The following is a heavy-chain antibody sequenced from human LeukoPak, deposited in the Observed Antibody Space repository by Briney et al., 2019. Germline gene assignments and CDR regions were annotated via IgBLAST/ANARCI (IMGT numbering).Heavy chain of an antibody. D-gene: IGHD3-9*01. CDR1: GYTFTSYG. V-gene: IGHV1-18*01. CDR3: ARGSDYDILTGYYAPTDYYYYGMDV. J-gene: IGHJ6*02. Sequence: ASVKVSCKASGYTFTSYGISWVRQAPGQGLEWMGWISAYNGNTDDAQKLQGRVTMTTDTSTSTAYMELRSLRSDDTAVYYCARGSDYDILTGYYAPTDYYYYGMDVWGQGTTVTVSS. CDR2: ISAYNGNT.